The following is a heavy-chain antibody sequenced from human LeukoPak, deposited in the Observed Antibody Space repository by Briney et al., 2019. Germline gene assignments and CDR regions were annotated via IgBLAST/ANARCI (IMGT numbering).Heavy chain of an antibody. V-gene: IGHV3-30*04. Sequence: GSLRLSGAASGLTFSTYEMHWVRRAPGKGLEGVEVISHDGNDQYYADSVKGRFTISRDNSKNALYLQMNSLRLEDTAVYYCARDRDCSRTSCFNAFDVWGQGTMAIVSS. D-gene: IGHD2-2*01. CDR2: ISHDGNDQ. J-gene: IGHJ3*01. CDR3: ARDRDCSRTSCFNAFDV. CDR1: GLTFSTYE.